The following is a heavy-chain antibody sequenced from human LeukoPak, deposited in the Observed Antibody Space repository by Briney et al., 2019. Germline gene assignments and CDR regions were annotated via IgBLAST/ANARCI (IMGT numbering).Heavy chain of an antibody. CDR2: TYYRSKWYS. J-gene: IGHJ5*02. CDR1: GDSVSSNSGA. V-gene: IGHV6-1*01. Sequence: SQTLSLTCAISGDSVSSNSGAWNWIRKSPSRGLEWLGRTYYRSKWYSEYEVSVKSRITINPDTSKNQFSLQLNSVTPEDTAVYYCARGTDTWFDPWGQGTLVTVSS. D-gene: IGHD1-14*01. CDR3: ARGTDTWFDP.